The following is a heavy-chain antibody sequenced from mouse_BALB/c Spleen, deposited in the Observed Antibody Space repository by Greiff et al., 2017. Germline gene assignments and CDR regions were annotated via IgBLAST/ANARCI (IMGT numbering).Heavy chain of an antibody. CDR1: GYTFTSYW. CDR3: ARRKGFSMDY. V-gene: IGHV1-7*01. Sequence: QVQLQQSGAELAKPGASVKMSCKASGYTFTSYWMHWVKQRPGQGLEWIGYINPSTGYTEYNQKFKDKATLTADKSSSTAYMQLSSLTSEDSAVYYCARRKGFSMDYWGQGTSVTVSS. CDR2: INPSTGYT. J-gene: IGHJ4*01.